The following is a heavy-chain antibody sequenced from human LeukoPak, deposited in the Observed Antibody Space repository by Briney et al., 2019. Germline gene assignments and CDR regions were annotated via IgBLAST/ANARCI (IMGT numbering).Heavy chain of an antibody. CDR1: GFSTSTYS. CDR3: ARDGPPAGAGDFDY. Sequence: GGSLRLSCAVSGFSTSTYSMGWVRPAAGKGLEWVLYTGSTSIYADYVKVRFTISRDNAKNSRYLQMNSLRAEDTAVYYCARDGPPAGAGDFDYWGQGTPVTVSS. D-gene: IGHD2-2*01. V-gene: IGHV3-48*01. CDR2: TGSTSI. J-gene: IGHJ4*02.